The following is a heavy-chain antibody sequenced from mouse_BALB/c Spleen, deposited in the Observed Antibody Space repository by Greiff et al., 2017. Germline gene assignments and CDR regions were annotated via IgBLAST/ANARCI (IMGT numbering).Heavy chain of an antibody. J-gene: IGHJ3*01. CDR3: ARSTYSYGGAWFAY. Sequence: EVQRVESGPSLVKPSQSLSLTCSVTGDSITSGYWHWVRKFPGNKLEYMGYISYSGSTYYYPSLKSRISITRDTSKNQYYLQLNSVITEDTATYYCARSTYSYGGAWFAYWGQGTLVTVSA. CDR2: ISYSGST. D-gene: IGHD5-5*01. V-gene: IGHV3-8*02. CDR1: GDSITSGY.